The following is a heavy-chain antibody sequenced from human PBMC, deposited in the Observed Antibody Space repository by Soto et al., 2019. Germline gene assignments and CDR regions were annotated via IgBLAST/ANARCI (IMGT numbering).Heavy chain of an antibody. Sequence: PGETMKISCKGSGYSFTSYWIGWVRQLPGKGLEWMGIIYPGDSDTRYSPSFHVEVPIAPVTAIGNASLQWRSLKASNTARYDCAKHTSAAAGTGHEYYYYGLDDWGQGTMVTVSS. J-gene: IGHJ6*02. CDR1: GYSFTSYW. D-gene: IGHD6-13*01. V-gene: IGHV5-51*01. CDR3: AKHTSAAAGTGHEYYYYGLDD. CDR2: IYPGDSDT.